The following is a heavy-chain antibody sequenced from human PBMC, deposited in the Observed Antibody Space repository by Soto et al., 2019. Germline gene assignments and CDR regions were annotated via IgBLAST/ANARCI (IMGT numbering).Heavy chain of an antibody. J-gene: IGHJ5*02. D-gene: IGHD3-10*01. V-gene: IGHV3-23*01. CDR1: GFTFSSYA. Sequence: GGSLRLSCAASGFTFSSYAMSWVRQAPGKGLEWVSAISGSGGSTYYADSVKGRFTISRDNSKNTLYLQMNSLRAEDTAVYYCAKGGVQWFGESQNWFDPWGQGTLVTVSS. CDR2: ISGSGGST. CDR3: AKGGVQWFGESQNWFDP.